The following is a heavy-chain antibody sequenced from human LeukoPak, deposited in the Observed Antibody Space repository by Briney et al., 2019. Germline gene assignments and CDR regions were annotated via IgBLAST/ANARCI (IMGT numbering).Heavy chain of an antibody. J-gene: IGHJ3*02. Sequence: PGGSLRLSCAASGFTFSSYSMNWVRQAPGKGLEWVSSISSSSSYIYYADSVRGRFTISRDNAKNSLYLQMNSLRAEDTAVYYCARSRERGLLLWPRGAFDIWGQGTMVTVSS. CDR1: GFTFSSYS. D-gene: IGHD3-10*01. V-gene: IGHV3-21*01. CDR3: ARSRERGLLLWPRGAFDI. CDR2: ISSSSSYI.